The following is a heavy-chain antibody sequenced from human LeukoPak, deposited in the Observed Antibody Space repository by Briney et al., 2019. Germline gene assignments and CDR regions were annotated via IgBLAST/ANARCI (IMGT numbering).Heavy chain of an antibody. Sequence: AGGSLRLSCAASGFTFSSYSMNWVRQAPGKGLEWISYISSSGSNIYYADSVKGRFTMSRDNAKGSLYLQMNSLRAEDTAIYYCARRRDYFDYWGQGTLVTVPS. CDR2: ISSSGSNI. V-gene: IGHV3-21*04. CDR1: GFTFSSYS. J-gene: IGHJ4*02. CDR3: ARRRDYFDY.